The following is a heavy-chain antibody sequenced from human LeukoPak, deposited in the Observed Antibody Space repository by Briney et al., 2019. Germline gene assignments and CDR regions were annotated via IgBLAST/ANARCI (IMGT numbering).Heavy chain of an antibody. CDR3: AILAEQQLPPDAFDI. J-gene: IGHJ3*02. V-gene: IGHV1-2*02. D-gene: IGHD6-13*01. Sequence: GASVKVSCKASVYTFTGYYMHWVRQAPGQGLEWMGWINPNSGGTNYAQKFQGRVTMTRDTSISTAYMELSRLRSDDTAVYYCAILAEQQLPPDAFDIWGQGTMVTVSS. CDR2: INPNSGGT. CDR1: VYTFTGYY.